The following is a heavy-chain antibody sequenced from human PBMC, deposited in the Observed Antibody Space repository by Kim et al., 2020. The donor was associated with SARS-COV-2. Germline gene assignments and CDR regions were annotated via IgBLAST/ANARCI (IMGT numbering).Heavy chain of an antibody. J-gene: IGHJ3*02. CDR2: ISYDGSNK. V-gene: IGHV3-30-3*01. D-gene: IGHD3-3*01. CDR3: AREGARITIFGVGPAAFDS. CDR1: GFTFSSYA. Sequence: GGSLRLSCAASGFTFSSYAMHWVRQAPGKGLEWVAVISYDGSNKYYADSVKGRFTISRDNSKNTLYLQMNSLRAEDTAVYYCAREGARITIFGVGPAAFDSWGQGTMVTVSS.